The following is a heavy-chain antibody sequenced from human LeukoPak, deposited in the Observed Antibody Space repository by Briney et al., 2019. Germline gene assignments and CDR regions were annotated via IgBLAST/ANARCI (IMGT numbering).Heavy chain of an antibody. CDR3: ARTPTAMAHTLWDY. CDR1: GYTFTNNY. D-gene: IGHD5-18*01. V-gene: IGHV1-46*01. CDR2: INPSGGSA. J-gene: IGHJ4*02. Sequence: ASVKVSCKASGYTFTNNYMHWVRQAPGQGLEWMGIINPSGGSATYAQKFQGRVTMTRDMSTSTVYMELSSLRSEDAAVYYCARTPTAMAHTLWDYWGQGTLVTVSS.